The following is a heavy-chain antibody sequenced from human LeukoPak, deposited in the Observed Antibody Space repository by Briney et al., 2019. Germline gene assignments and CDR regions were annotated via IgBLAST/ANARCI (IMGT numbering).Heavy chain of an antibody. Sequence: SETLSLTCSVSGGSITTSSYYWSWIRQPPGKGLEWIGEINHSGSTNYNPSLKSRVTISVDTSKNQFSLKLSSVTAADTAVYYCARAKGAVGATTLDYWGQGTLVTVSS. D-gene: IGHD1-26*01. V-gene: IGHV4-39*07. CDR2: INHSGST. CDR1: GGSITTSSYY. CDR3: ARAKGAVGATTLDY. J-gene: IGHJ4*02.